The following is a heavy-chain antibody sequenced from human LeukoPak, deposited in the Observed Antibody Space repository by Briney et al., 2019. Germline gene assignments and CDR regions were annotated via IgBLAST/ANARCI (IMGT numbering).Heavy chain of an antibody. Sequence: GGSLRLSCAASGFTVSSNYMSWVRQAPGKGLEWVSVIYSGGSTYYADSVKGRFTISRDNSKNTLYLQMNSLRAEDTAVYYCARDLGELSCGSYWGQGTLVTVSS. D-gene: IGHD3-16*02. CDR2: IYSGGST. CDR1: GFTVSSNY. J-gene: IGHJ4*02. CDR3: ARDLGELSCGSY. V-gene: IGHV3-53*01.